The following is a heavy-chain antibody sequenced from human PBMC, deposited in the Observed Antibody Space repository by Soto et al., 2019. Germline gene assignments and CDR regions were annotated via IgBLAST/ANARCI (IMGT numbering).Heavy chain of an antibody. CDR1: GGSISEKY. J-gene: IGHJ5*02. D-gene: IGHD6-13*01. CDR3: VASLAASGLNWLDP. V-gene: IGHV4-4*07. Sequence: SETLSLTCIVSGGSISEKYWNWVRQPPGKGLEWIGLIFANGHTDYNPSLKSRVTMSVDASKNQFSLRLTSMAAADTAVYYCVASLAASGLNWLDPWGRGTLVTVSS. CDR2: IFANGHT.